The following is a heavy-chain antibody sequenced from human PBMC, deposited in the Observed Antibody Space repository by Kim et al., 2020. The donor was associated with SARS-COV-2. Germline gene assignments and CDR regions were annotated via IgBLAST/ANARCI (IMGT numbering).Heavy chain of an antibody. CDR3: ARDRVIQLWFRSGGMDV. J-gene: IGHJ6*02. Sequence: GGSLRLSCAASGFTFSSYGMHWVRQAPGKGLEWVAVISYDGSNKYYADSVKGRFTISRDNSKNTLYLQMNSLRAEDTAVYYCARDRVIQLWFRSGGMDVWGQGTTVTVSS. CDR2: ISYDGSNK. D-gene: IGHD5-18*01. CDR1: GFTFSSYG. V-gene: IGHV3-33*05.